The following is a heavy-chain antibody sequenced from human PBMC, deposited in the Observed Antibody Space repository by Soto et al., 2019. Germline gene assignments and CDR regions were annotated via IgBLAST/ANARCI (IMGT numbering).Heavy chain of an antibody. Sequence: QVQLVQSGAEVKKPGASVKVSCKASGYSFTSYGVSWVRRAPGRGLEWMGWLSGSTGNTNQAQRFQERVTMTADTSSTTAYMELRSLKSDDTAIYYCARIGYASGTLFGRAWLDHWGQGTLVTVSS. V-gene: IGHV1-18*04. CDR3: ARIGYASGTLFGRAWLDH. CDR2: LSGSTGNT. J-gene: IGHJ5*02. D-gene: IGHD3-10*01. CDR1: GYSFTSYG.